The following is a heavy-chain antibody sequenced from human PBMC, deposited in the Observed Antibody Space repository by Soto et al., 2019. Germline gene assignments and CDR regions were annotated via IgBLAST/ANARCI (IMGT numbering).Heavy chain of an antibody. D-gene: IGHD6-19*01. V-gene: IGHV4-4*02. CDR1: GVSISSSNW. Sequence: QVQLQESGPGLVKPSGTLSLTCAVSGVSISSSNWWRWVRQPPGKGLEWMGEIYHSGSTNYNPSLKSRVTISVDKSKKKFSLKLSSVTAADTAVYYCERALYSSGWYRGWYFDLWGRGTLVTVSS. CDR3: ERALYSSGWYRGWYFDL. J-gene: IGHJ2*01. CDR2: IYHSGST.